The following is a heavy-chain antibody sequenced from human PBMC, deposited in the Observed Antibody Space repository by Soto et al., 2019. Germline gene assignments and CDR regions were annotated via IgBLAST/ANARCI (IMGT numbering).Heavy chain of an antibody. CDR1: GDSISSPNW. CDR3: ARARQDCSAASCYLDP. D-gene: IGHD2-2*01. J-gene: IGHJ5*02. V-gene: IGHV4-4*02. CDR2: IHHSRGI. Sequence: SETLSLTCTVSGDSISSPNWWNWVRQTPGKGLEWIGEIHHSRGINYNPSLKSRVTISVDKSNNLSSLKLSSMTAADTAVYFCARARQDCSAASCYLDPWGQGTLVTVPQ.